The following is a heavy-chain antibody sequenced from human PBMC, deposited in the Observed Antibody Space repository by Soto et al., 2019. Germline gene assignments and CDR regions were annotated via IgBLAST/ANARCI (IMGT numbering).Heavy chain of an antibody. CDR3: ARVWGGAFDI. Sequence: SETLSLTCTVSGGSISSYYWSWIRQPLGKGLEWIGYIYYSGIANYNPSLKSRVTISVDTSKNQFSLKLSSVTAADTAVYYCARVWGGAFDIWGQGTMVTVSS. J-gene: IGHJ3*02. CDR1: GGSISSYY. CDR2: IYYSGIA. D-gene: IGHD3-10*01. V-gene: IGHV4-59*01.